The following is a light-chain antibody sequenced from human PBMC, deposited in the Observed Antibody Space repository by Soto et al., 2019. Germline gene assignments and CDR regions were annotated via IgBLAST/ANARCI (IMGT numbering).Light chain of an antibody. CDR2: GDN. CDR1: SSNIGAGYD. J-gene: IGLJ3*02. Sequence: QSVLTQPPSVSGAPGQRVTISCTGSSSNIGAGYDVHWYQQLPGTAPKLVMYGDNNRPLGVPDRFSGSKSGTSASLAITGLQAEDEADYYCHSYDSSLSGSLFGGGTKLTVL. V-gene: IGLV1-40*01. CDR3: HSYDSSLSGSL.